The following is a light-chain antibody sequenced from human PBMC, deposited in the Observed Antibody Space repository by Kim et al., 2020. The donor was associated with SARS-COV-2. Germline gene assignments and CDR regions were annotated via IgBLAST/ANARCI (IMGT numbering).Light chain of an antibody. V-gene: IGLV3-9*01. J-gene: IGLJ2*01. CDR3: QVYDSSSTSVV. Sequence: APGQTATISCGGDNIKYKEVQCDQERAGEAPVLVIYRDYNRAFGIPERFSTSTADNAATLTISRAQVEDEADYYCQVYDSSSTSVVFGGGTQLTVL. CDR2: RDY. CDR1: NIKYKE.